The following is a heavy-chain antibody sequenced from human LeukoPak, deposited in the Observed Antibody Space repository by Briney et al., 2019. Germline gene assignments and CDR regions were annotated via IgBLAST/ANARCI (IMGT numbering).Heavy chain of an antibody. CDR3: ATGVYSSSWPFDY. D-gene: IGHD6-13*01. Sequence: ASVKVSCKVSGYTLTELSMHWVRQAPGKGLEWMGGFDPEDGETIYAQKFQGRVTMTEDTSTDTAYMELSSLRSEETAVYYCATGVYSSSWPFDYWGQGTLVTVSS. CDR1: GYTLTELS. CDR2: FDPEDGET. J-gene: IGHJ4*02. V-gene: IGHV1-24*01.